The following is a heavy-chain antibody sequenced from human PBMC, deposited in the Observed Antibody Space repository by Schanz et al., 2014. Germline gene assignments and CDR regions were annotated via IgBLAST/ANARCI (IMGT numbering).Heavy chain of an antibody. V-gene: IGHV4-59*11. CDR1: GGSISSHF. CDR3: ARVGGGILTSWYSLDS. D-gene: IGHD2-8*02. CDR2: MYHSGSS. Sequence: QVQLQESGPGLVKPSETLSLTCTVSGGSISSHFWSWIRQPPGKGLVWIGYMYHSGSSNYNPSLKRRVTISVDTSKNQFSLKMTSLTAADTAVYFCARVGGGILTSWYSLDSWGQGTLVTVSS. J-gene: IGHJ4*02.